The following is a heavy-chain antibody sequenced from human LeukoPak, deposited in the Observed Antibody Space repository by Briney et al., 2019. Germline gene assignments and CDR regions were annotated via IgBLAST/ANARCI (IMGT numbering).Heavy chain of an antibody. Sequence: GASVKVSCKASGYTFTSYDINWVRQATGQGLEWMGWMNPNSGNTGYAQKFQGRVTMTRNTSISTAYMELSSLRSEDTAVYYCARGSVPAAGPLSWFDPWGQGTLVTVSS. D-gene: IGHD2-2*01. CDR2: MNPNSGNT. CDR1: GYTFTSYD. CDR3: ARGSVPAAGPLSWFDP. J-gene: IGHJ5*02. V-gene: IGHV1-8*01.